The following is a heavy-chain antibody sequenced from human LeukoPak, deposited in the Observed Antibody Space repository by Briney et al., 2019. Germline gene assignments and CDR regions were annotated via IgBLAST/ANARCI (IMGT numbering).Heavy chain of an antibody. V-gene: IGHV4-59*01. Sequence: ASETLSLTCTVSGGSMSGYYWSWIRQPPGKGLEWIGYIYYSGSTSYNPSLKSRVTMSLDTSKNQFSLKLSSVTAADTAVYYCATVCGTYNYYIDVWGKGTTVTVSS. D-gene: IGHD2-15*01. CDR3: ATVCGTYNYYIDV. J-gene: IGHJ6*03. CDR1: GGSMSGYY. CDR2: IYYSGST.